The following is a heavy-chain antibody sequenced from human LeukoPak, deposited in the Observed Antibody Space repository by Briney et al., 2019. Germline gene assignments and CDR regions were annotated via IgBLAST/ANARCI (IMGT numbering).Heavy chain of an antibody. CDR2: INHIGST. Sequence: SETLSLTCAVYGGSFSGYDWSWIRQPPGKGLEWIGKINHIGSTNYNPYLKSRVTISVDTSKNKSYMKLSSVTAEDTAVYYCARGHSGYGSWGQGPLVTVSS. CDR3: ARGHSGYGS. J-gene: IGHJ4*02. D-gene: IGHD5-12*01. CDR1: GGSFSGYD. V-gene: IGHV4-34*01.